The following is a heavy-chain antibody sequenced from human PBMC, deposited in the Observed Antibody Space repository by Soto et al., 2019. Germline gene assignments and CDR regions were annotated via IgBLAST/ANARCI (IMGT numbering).Heavy chain of an antibody. V-gene: IGHV1-3*01. J-gene: IGHJ4*02. Sequence: GASVKVSCKASGYTFTSYAMHWVRQAPGQRLEWMGWINAGNGNTKYSQKFQGRVTITRDTSASTAYMELSSLRSEDTAVYYCARDPSDILPQEDFDYWGQGTLVTVSS. D-gene: IGHD1-26*01. CDR1: GYTFTSYA. CDR3: ARDPSDILPQEDFDY. CDR2: INAGNGNT.